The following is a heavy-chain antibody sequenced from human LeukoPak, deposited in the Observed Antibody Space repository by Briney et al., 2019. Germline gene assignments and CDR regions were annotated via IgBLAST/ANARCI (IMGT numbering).Heavy chain of an antibody. D-gene: IGHD3-10*01. V-gene: IGHV3-21*05. CDR1: GFTFSSHR. CDR3: ARGPMVRTNLFDY. J-gene: IGHJ4*02. CDR2: ISGSSDDI. Sequence: GGSLRLSCAASGFTFSSHRMNWVRQAPGKGLEWVADISGSSDDIHYADSVTGRFTISRDNAKNTLYLQMNSLRAEDTAVYYCARGPMVRTNLFDYWGQGTLVTVSS.